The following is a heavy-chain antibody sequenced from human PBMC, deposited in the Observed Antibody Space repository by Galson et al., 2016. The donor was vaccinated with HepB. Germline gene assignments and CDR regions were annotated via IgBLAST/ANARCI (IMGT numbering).Heavy chain of an antibody. V-gene: IGHV3-23*01. D-gene: IGHD1-14*01. CDR1: GFTLNSYA. J-gene: IGHJ3*01. Sequence: SLRLSCAASGFTLNSYAVNWVRQAPGRGLEWVSSIIASGASTYYADSVKGRFTDSRDNSQNTVFLQMNSLRVDDTAIYHCAREFKTGGLWGQGTVVTVSS. CDR3: AREFKTGGL. CDR2: IIASGAST.